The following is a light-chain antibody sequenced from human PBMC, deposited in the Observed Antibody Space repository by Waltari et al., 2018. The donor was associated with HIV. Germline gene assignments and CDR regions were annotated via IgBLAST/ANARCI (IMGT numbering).Light chain of an antibody. J-gene: IGKJ4*01. V-gene: IGKV4-1*01. CDR1: QSVLYGSDNKNY. CDR3: HQYFTASWT. Sequence: DIMMTQSPDSLTVSPGERATITCRSSQSVLYGSDNKNYLAWYQQKPGQSPKVLFYWASSRESGVPDRFSASGSGTDFTLTINSLQAEDVAVYFCHQYFTASWTFGRGTTVQI. CDR2: WAS.